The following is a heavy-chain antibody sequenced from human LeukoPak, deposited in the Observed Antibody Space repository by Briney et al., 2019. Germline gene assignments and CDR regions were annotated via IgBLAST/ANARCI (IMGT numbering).Heavy chain of an antibody. Sequence: GGSLRLSCAASGFTFSTYPLNWVRQAPGKGLEWISHIRDSGVTDYADSVKGRFTISRDNAKNSLYLQMNSLRAEDTAVYYCAREGMIVVREGYWGRGTLVTVSS. J-gene: IGHJ4*02. CDR3: AREGMIVVREGY. CDR1: GFTFSTYP. D-gene: IGHD3-22*01. CDR2: IRDSGVT. V-gene: IGHV3-48*01.